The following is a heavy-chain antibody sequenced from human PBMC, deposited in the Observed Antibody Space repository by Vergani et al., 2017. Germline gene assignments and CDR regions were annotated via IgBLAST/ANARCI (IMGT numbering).Heavy chain of an antibody. V-gene: IGHV3-11*06. J-gene: IGHJ4*02. Sequence: QVQLVESGGGLVKPGGSLRLSCAASGFTFSDYYMSWVRQAPGKGLEWVSYISSSSSYRNYADSVKGRFTISRDNAKNSLYLQMNSLRAEDTAVYYCAREEMATITDYWGQGTLVTVSS. CDR2: ISSSSSYR. CDR3: AREEMATITDY. CDR1: GFTFSDYY. D-gene: IGHD5-24*01.